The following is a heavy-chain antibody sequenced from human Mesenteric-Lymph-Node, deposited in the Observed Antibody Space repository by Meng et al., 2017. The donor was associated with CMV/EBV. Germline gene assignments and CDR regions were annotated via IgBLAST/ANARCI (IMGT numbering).Heavy chain of an antibody. CDR1: EYTFIDYY. V-gene: IGHV1-2*02. CDR3: ARDGGRMEMAT. J-gene: IGHJ5*02. CDR2: INPNTGDT. D-gene: IGHD5-24*01. Sequence: ASVKVSCKASEYTFIDYYMHWVRQAPGQGLEWMGWINPNTGDTNYAQKFQGRVTITADKSTSTAYMELSSLRSEDTAVYYCARDGGRMEMATWGQGTLVTVSS.